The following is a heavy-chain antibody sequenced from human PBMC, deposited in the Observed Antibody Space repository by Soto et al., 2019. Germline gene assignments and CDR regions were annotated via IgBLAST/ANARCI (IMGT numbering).Heavy chain of an antibody. CDR3: ARDGAVGYYYYGMDV. CDR1: GFTVSSNY. J-gene: IGHJ6*02. D-gene: IGHD3-3*01. CDR2: IYSGGST. Sequence: EVQLVESGGGLVQPGGSLRLSCAASGFTVSSNYMSWVRQAPGKGLEWVSVIYSGGSTYYADSVKGRFTISRDNSKNTLYLQMNSLRAEDTAVYYCARDGAVGYYYYGMDVWGQGTTVTVSS. V-gene: IGHV3-66*01.